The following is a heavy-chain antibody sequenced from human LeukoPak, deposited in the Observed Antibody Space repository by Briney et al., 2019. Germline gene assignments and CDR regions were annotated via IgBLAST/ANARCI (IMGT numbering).Heavy chain of an antibody. CDR2: IWYDGSNK. D-gene: IGHD6-19*01. Sequence: PGTSLRLSSAASGFTFSSYGMYWGRQAPGQGLEWVAVIWYDGSNKYYADSLNGRITISRANSKNTLYLHMNSMRAEDTAVYYCGLSEGSGWPFDYWGQGPLVTASS. CDR3: GLSEGSGWPFDY. V-gene: IGHV3-33*01. J-gene: IGHJ4*02. CDR1: GFTFSSYG.